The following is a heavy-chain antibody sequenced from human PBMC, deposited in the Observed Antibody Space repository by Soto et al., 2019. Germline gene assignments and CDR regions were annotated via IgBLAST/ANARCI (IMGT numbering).Heavy chain of an antibody. J-gene: IGHJ5*02. Sequence: ASVKVSCTAIGYSFTSHYMRWVRQAXGQGLEWMGTIYPGGTNIAYAQKLQGRVTMTTDTSTSTAYMELRSLRSDDTAVYYCARGTDDFWSGYNNWFDPWGQGTLVTXS. CDR1: GYSFTSHY. CDR3: ARGTDDFWSGYNNWFDP. V-gene: IGHV1-46*01. D-gene: IGHD3-3*01. CDR2: IYPGGTNI.